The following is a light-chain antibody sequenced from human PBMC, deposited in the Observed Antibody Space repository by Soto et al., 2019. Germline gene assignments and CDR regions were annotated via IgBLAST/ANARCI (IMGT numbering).Light chain of an antibody. J-gene: IGKJ1*01. CDR2: GAS. CDR1: QSVSGN. V-gene: IGKV3-15*01. Sequence: IVMTQSPATVSASPGERVTLSCRASQSVSGNVAWYHQKPGQPPRLLVYGASTTATDIPARFFGSGSETDFTLTITGLQSEDFGTYYCQQFNSWPRTFGQGTKVEIK. CDR3: QQFNSWPRT.